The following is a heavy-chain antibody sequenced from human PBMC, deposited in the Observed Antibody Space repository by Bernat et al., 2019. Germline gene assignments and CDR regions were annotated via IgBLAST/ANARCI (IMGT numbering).Heavy chain of an antibody. Sequence: EVHLVESGGGVVQPGGSLRLSCAASGFTFDDYAMHWVRQAPGKGLEWVSLISGDGGSTYYADSVKVRFTVSRDNSKNSLYLQMNSLRTEDTALYYCAKDLCITILRGLRSCYYGMDVWGQGTPVTVSS. CDR1: GFTFDDYA. CDR3: AKDLCITILRGLRSCYYGMDV. CDR2: ISGDGGST. D-gene: IGHD3-10*01. J-gene: IGHJ6*02. V-gene: IGHV3-43*02.